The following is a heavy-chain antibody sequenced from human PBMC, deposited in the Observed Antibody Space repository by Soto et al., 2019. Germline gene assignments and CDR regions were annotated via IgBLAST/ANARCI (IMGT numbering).Heavy chain of an antibody. Sequence: GGSLRLSCAASGFTFSSYAMHWVRQAPGKGLEWVAVISYDGSNKYYADSVKGRFTISRDNSKNTLYLQMNSLRAEDTAVYYCARDTTTHGDYVGLDYWGQGTLVTVSS. J-gene: IGHJ4*02. CDR3: ARDTTTHGDYVGLDY. CDR2: ISYDGSNK. CDR1: GFTFSSYA. V-gene: IGHV3-30-3*01. D-gene: IGHD4-17*01.